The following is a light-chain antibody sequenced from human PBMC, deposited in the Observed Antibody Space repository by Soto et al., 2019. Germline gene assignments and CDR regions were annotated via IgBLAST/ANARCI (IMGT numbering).Light chain of an antibody. CDR1: QGIRNF. CDR2: AAS. J-gene: IGKJ3*01. V-gene: IGKV1-27*01. CDR3: QKYSSVPV. Sequence: DIQMTQSPTSLSASVGDRVTITCRASQGIRNFVAWYQQKPGKAPKLLIYAASTLQSGVPSRFSGNGSGTDFILTINSLQPEDVATYSCQKYSSVPVFGPGTKVEIK.